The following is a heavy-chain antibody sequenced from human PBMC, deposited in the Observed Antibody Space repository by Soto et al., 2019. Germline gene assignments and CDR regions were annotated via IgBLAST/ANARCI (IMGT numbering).Heavy chain of an antibody. CDR3: AREPWELQGVYCFGY. CDR2: IIPIFGTA. D-gene: IGHD1-26*01. Sequence: SVEPSSKAPGGALSSYAICSVRQETGQGLEWMGGIIPIFGTANYAQKFQGRVTITADESTSTAYMELSSLRSEDTAVYYCAREPWELQGVYCFGYWGQGTLGTVYS. J-gene: IGHJ4*02. V-gene: IGHV1-69*01. CDR1: GGALSSYA.